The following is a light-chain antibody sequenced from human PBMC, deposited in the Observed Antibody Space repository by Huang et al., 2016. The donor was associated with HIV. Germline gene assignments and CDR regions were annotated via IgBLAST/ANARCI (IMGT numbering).Light chain of an antibody. J-gene: IGKJ1*01. CDR1: ESISSNY. V-gene: IGKV3-20*01. Sequence: IVLTQSPGTLSLSPGERATLSCRANESISSNYLAWYQQRPGQAPRLFIYGASSRATGIPERVSGSGSGTDFTLTITKLEPEDFALYFCQQYGSSPLTFGQGTKVEIK. CDR3: QQYGSSPLT. CDR2: GAS.